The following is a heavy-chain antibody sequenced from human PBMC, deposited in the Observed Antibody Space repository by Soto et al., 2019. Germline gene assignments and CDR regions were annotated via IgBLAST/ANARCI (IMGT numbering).Heavy chain of an antibody. V-gene: IGHV1-3*01. CDR1: GYTFTSYT. CDR3: ARWDLNFDY. Sequence: QVQLVQSGAEVKMPGASVKVSCKASGYTFTSYTVHWVRQAPGQRLEWMGWINAGNGNTKYSQNFQGRLTINRDTSATSVYMELSSLTSEDTAVYYCARWDLNFDYWGQGTLVTVSS. J-gene: IGHJ4*02. D-gene: IGHD1-26*01. CDR2: INAGNGNT.